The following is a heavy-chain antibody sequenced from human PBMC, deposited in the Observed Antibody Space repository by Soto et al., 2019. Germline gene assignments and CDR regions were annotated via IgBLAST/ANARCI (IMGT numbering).Heavy chain of an antibody. Sequence: QVQLVESGGGVVQPGRSLRLSCAASGFTFSRYGMHWVRQAPGKGLEWVAVISYDGSNKFYADSVKGRFTISRDNSKNTLYLQMNSLRAEDTSVYYCAKDFYSSETYTYYCGMDVWGQGTTVTVSS. CDR2: ISYDGSNK. J-gene: IGHJ6*02. CDR3: AKDFYSSETYTYYCGMDV. V-gene: IGHV3-30*18. D-gene: IGHD3-10*01. CDR1: GFTFSRYG.